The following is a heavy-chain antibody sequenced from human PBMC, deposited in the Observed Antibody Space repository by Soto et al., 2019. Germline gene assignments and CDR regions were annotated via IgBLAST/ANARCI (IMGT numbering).Heavy chain of an antibody. D-gene: IGHD2-2*03. CDR2: IYPGDSDT. V-gene: IGHV5-51*01. CDR3: VRHAFTMDRGPFDP. J-gene: IGHJ5*02. CDR1: GYSFCMFW. Sequence: GESLKLSCKGSGYSFCMFWIGWVRQTSGKGLEYMGIIYPGDSDTKYNPSFQGQVTMSVDKSINTAYLQWRSLKASDTAIYYCVRHAFTMDRGPFDPWGQGTQVTVYS.